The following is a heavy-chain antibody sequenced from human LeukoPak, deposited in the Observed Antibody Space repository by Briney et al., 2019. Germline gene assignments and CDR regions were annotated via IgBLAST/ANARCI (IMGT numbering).Heavy chain of an antibody. CDR1: GFTFSSYA. J-gene: IGHJ4*02. D-gene: IGHD5-24*01. Sequence: GGSLRLSCAASGFTFSSYAMHWVRQAPGKGLEWVAVISYDGSNKYYADSVKGRFTISRDNSKNTLYLQMNSLRAEDTAVYYCAGEWGEGWLQSLYYFDYWGQGTLVTVSS. V-gene: IGHV3-30-3*01. CDR3: AGEWGEGWLQSLYYFDY. CDR2: ISYDGSNK.